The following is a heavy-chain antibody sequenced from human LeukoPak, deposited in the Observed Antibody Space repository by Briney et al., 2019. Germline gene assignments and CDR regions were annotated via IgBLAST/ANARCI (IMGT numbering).Heavy chain of an antibody. CDR3: ARTYYDILTGYNPYFDY. Sequence: GGSLRLSCAASGFTFSSYEMNWVRQAPGKGLEWVSYISSSGSTIYYADSVKGRFTISRDDAKNSLYLQMNSLRAEDTAVYYCARTYYDILTGYNPYFDYWGQGILVTVSS. CDR1: GFTFSSYE. CDR2: ISSSGSTI. J-gene: IGHJ4*02. D-gene: IGHD3-9*01. V-gene: IGHV3-48*03.